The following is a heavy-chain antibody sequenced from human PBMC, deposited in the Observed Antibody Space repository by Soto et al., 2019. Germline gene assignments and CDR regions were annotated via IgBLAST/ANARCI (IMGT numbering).Heavy chain of an antibody. CDR3: VRSKGGYSYGTPFDY. Sequence: EVQLEESGRALVQPGRSLRLSCAAAGLTFDDYAMHWVRQVLGKGLEWVSSISWNSGNIGYADSVKGRFTTSRDNAKNSLYLPMNSLRPEDTALYYCVRSKGGYSYGTPFDYWGQGTLVTVSS. D-gene: IGHD5-18*01. CDR1: GLTFDDYA. J-gene: IGHJ4*02. V-gene: IGHV3-9*01. CDR2: ISWNSGNI.